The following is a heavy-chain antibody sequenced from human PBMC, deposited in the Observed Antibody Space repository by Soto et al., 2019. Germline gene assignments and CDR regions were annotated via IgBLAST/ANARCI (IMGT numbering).Heavy chain of an antibody. CDR2: INSDGSST. CDR3: ARAVAAAGNAFDI. D-gene: IGHD6-13*01. Sequence: SLRLSCAASGFTFSSYWMHWVRQAPGKGLVWVSRINSDGSSTSYADSVKGRFTISRDNAKNTLYLQMNSLRAEDTAVYYCARAVAAAGNAFDIWGQGTMVTVSS. J-gene: IGHJ3*02. V-gene: IGHV3-74*01. CDR1: GFTFSSYW.